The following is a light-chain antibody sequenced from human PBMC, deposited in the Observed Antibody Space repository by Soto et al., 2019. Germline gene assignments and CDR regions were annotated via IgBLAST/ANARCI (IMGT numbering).Light chain of an antibody. J-gene: IGKJ1*01. CDR3: QQYYTNSWS. CDR1: QSVLYSPNNKNY. V-gene: IGKV4-1*01. CDR2: RAS. Sequence: DIVMTQSPDSLAVSLGERATINCKSSQSVLYSPNNKNYLAWYQHKPGQPPKMLIYRASIRESGVPDRFSGSGSGTDFTLTISSLQSEDVAVYYCQQYYTNSWSFGQGTKVEIK.